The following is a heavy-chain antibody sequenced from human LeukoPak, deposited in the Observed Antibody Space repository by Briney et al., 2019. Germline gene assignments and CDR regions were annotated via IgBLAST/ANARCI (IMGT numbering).Heavy chain of an antibody. CDR1: GFTFDDYA. V-gene: IGHV3-9*01. J-gene: IGHJ4*02. CDR3: AKQAPISIVVVVAATRFDY. CDR2: ISWNSGSI. Sequence: PGGSLRLSCAASGFTFDDYAMHWVRQAPGKGLEWVSGISWNSGSIGYADSVKGRFTISRDNAKNSLYLQMNSLRAEDTAVYYCAKQAPISIVVVVAATRFDYWGQGTLVTVSS. D-gene: IGHD2-15*01.